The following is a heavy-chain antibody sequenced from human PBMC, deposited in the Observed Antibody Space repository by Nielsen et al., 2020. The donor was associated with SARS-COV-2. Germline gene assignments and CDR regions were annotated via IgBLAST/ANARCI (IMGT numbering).Heavy chain of an antibody. V-gene: IGHV3-23*01. CDR2: ISGSGGST. J-gene: IGHJ4*02. CDR3: AKAVILSYFDY. CDR1: GFTFSSYA. D-gene: IGHD2-21*02. Sequence: GESLKISCAASGFTFSSYAMSWVRQAPGKGLEWVSAISGSGGSTYYADSVKGRFTISRDNSKNTLYLQMNSLRAEDTAVYYCAKAVILSYFDYWGQGTLVTVSS.